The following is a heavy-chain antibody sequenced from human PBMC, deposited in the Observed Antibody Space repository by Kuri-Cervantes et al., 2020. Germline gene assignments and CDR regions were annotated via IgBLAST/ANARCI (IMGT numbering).Heavy chain of an antibody. CDR2: ISGSGGST. V-gene: IGHV3-23*01. Sequence: GESLKISCAASGFTFSSYAMSWVRQAPGKGLEWVSAISGSGGSTYYADSVKGRFTISRDNSKNTLYLQMNSLRAEDTAVYYCAAGRSGGFFYFDYWGQGTLVTVSS. CDR1: GFTFSSYA. D-gene: IGHD6-13*01. J-gene: IGHJ4*02. CDR3: AAGRSGGFFYFDY.